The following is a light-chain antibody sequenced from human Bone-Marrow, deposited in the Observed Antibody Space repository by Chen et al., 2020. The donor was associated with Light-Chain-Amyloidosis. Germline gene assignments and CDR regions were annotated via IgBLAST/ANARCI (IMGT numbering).Light chain of an antibody. V-gene: IGLV3-25*03. Sequence: SFELTQPPSVSVSQGPTAMTTCSGDDLPTKYVYWYQQKAGKAPVLGIRRDTGGPAGRSERCSGSSSGTTATGTISGVQAEDEADYHWQAADSSGTYEVIFGGGTKLTVL. J-gene: IGLJ2*01. CDR3: QAADSSGTYEVI. CDR2: RDT. CDR1: DLPTKY.